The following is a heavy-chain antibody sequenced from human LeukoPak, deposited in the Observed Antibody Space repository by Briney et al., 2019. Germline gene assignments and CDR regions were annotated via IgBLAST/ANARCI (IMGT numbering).Heavy chain of an antibody. J-gene: IGHJ4*02. CDR3: ARDWRASFDY. D-gene: IGHD3-3*01. CDR1: GGSISSGSYY. Sequence: SETLSLTCTVSGGSISSGSYYWSGIRHPAGKGLEWIGRIYTSGSTNYNPSLKSRVTISVDTSKNQFSLKLSSVTAADTAVYYCARDWRASFDYWGQGTLVTVSS. V-gene: IGHV4-61*02. CDR2: IYTSGST.